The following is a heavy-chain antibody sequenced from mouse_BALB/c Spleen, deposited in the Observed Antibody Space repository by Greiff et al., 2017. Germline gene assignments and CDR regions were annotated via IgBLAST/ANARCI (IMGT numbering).Heavy chain of an antibody. V-gene: IGHV5-17*02. Sequence: EVQLVESGGGLVQPGGSRKLSCAASGFTFSSFGMHWVRQAPEKGLEWVAYISSGSSTIYYADTVKGRFTISRDNPKNTLFLQMTSLRSEDTAMYYCARGGLLRSHAMDYWGQGTSVTVSS. D-gene: IGHD1-1*01. CDR2: ISSGSSTI. CDR1: GFTFSSFG. CDR3: ARGGLLRSHAMDY. J-gene: IGHJ4*01.